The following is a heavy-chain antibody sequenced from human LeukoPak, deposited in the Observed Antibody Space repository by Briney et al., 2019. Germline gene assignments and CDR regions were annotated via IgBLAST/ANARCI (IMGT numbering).Heavy chain of an antibody. CDR2: IYGSGIST. D-gene: IGHD3-10*01. V-gene: IGHV3-23*05. J-gene: IGHJ4*02. Sequence: GGSLRLSCAASGFTFSTYAMSWVRQAPGKGLEWVSSIYGSGISTYYADSVKGRFTISRDNSKNTLYLQMNSLRAEDTAVYYCAKDLGISGWSFDYWGQGTLATVSS. CDR1: GFTFSTYA. CDR3: AKDLGISGWSFDY.